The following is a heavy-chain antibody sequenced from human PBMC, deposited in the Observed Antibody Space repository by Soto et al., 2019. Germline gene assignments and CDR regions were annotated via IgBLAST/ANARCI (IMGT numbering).Heavy chain of an antibody. D-gene: IGHD3-10*01. CDR2: IYPGDSDT. V-gene: IGHV5-51*01. CDR1: GYSFTSYW. J-gene: IGHJ4*02. Sequence: EVQLVQSGAEVKKPGESLKISCKGSGYSFTSYWIGWVRQMPGKGLEWMGIIYPGDSDTRYSPSFQGQVTISADKSISTAYLQWSSLKASDTAMYYCARHTPLWFGEFPTVDFDYWGQGTLVTVSS. CDR3: ARHTPLWFGEFPTVDFDY.